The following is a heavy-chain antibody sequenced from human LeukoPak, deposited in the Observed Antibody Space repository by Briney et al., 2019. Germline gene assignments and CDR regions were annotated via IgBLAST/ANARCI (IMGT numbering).Heavy chain of an antibody. CDR1: GGSISSSSYY. V-gene: IGHV4-39*01. D-gene: IGHD3-22*01. CDR2: IYYSGST. CDR3: ARHGLDYYDSSDPNWFDP. Sequence: TSETLSLTCTVSGGSISSSSYYWGWIRQPPGKGLEWIGSIYYSGSTYYNPSLKSRVTVSVDTSKNQFSLKLSSVTAADTAVYYCARHGLDYYDSSDPNWFDPWGQGTLVTVSS. J-gene: IGHJ5*02.